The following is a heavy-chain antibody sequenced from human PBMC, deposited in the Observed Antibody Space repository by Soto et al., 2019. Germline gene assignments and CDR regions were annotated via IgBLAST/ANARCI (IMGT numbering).Heavy chain of an antibody. J-gene: IGHJ6*02. CDR2: IIPIFGTA. CDR3: ARDKIRGYYYYYYGMDV. D-gene: IGHD3-10*01. Sequence: SVKVSCKASGGTLSSYAISWVRQAPGQGLEWMGGIIPIFGTANYAQKFQGRVTITADKSTSTAYMELSSLRSEDTAVYYCARDKIRGYYYYYYGMDVWGQGTTVTVSS. CDR1: GGTLSSYA. V-gene: IGHV1-69*06.